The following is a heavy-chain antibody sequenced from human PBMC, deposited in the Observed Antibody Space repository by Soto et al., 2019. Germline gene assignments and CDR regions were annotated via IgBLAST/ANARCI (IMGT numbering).Heavy chain of an antibody. CDR3: AKVLLTYTSGWYHPHFDY. V-gene: IGHV3-30*18. Sequence: GGSLRLSCAASGFTFSSYVMHWVRQAPGKGLEWVAVVSNDGSNKDYADSVRGRFTLSRDNSKNTLYLQMNSLRAEDTAVYYCAKVLLTYTSGWYHPHFDYWGQGTLFTVSS. D-gene: IGHD6-19*01. CDR1: GFTFSSYV. J-gene: IGHJ4*02. CDR2: VSNDGSNK.